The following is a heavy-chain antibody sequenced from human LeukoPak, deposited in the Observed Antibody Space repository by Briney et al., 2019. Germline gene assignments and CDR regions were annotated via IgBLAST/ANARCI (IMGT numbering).Heavy chain of an antibody. J-gene: IGHJ4*02. V-gene: IGHV1-18*01. D-gene: IGHD1-7*01. CDR2: ISAYNGNT. CDR3: AREEDNWNFLDY. CDR1: GYTFTSYG. Sequence: GDSLKISCKGSGYTFTSYGISWVRQAPGQGLEWMGWISAYNGNTNYAQKLQGRVTMTTDTSTSTAYMELRSLRSDDTAVYYCAREEDNWNFLDYWGQGTLVTVSS.